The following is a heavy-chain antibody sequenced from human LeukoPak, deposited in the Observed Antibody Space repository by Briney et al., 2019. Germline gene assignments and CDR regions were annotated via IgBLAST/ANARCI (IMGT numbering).Heavy chain of an antibody. CDR3: ASQHRNCSSTSCQGAAFDI. V-gene: IGHV4-39*01. CDR2: IYYSGST. CDR1: GGSISSSSYY. D-gene: IGHD2-2*01. Sequence: SETLSLTCTVSGGSISSSSYYWGWIRQPPGKGLEWIGSIYYSGSTYYNPSPKSRVTISVDTSKNQFSLKLSSVTAADTAVYYCASQHRNCSSTSCQGAAFDIWGQGTMVTVSS. J-gene: IGHJ3*02.